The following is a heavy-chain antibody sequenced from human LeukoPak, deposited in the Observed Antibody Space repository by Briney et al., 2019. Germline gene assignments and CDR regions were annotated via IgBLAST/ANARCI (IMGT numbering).Heavy chain of an antibody. Sequence: GGSLRLSCAASGFTFSSYWMSWFRQAPGKGLEWVSGISDIGRTYYAGSVKGRFIISRDNSKNTLYVQVNSLRAEDTAIYYCARERDSAFDSWGQGTLVTVSS. D-gene: IGHD4-11*01. CDR2: ISDIGRT. J-gene: IGHJ4*02. V-gene: IGHV3-23*01. CDR3: ARERDSAFDS. CDR1: GFTFSSYW.